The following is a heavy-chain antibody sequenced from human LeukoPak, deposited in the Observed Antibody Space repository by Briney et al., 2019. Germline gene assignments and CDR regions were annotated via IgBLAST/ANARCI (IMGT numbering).Heavy chain of an antibody. V-gene: IGHV3-48*02. CDR1: GFTFSNYA. CDR3: AREDTALDY. D-gene: IGHD5-18*01. J-gene: IGHJ4*02. Sequence: GGSLRLSCAASGFTFSNYAMHWVRQAPGKGLEWVSYISSGSTTIYYADSVKGRFTISRDNAKNSLYLQMNSLRDEDTAVYYCAREDTALDYWGQGTLVTVSS. CDR2: ISSGSTTI.